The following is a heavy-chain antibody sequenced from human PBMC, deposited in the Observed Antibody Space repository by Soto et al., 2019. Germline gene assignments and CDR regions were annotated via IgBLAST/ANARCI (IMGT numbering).Heavy chain of an antibody. CDR3: ARDNRSGWSGYYPKYYFDY. D-gene: IGHD3-3*01. CDR1: GGSISSGGCY. V-gene: IGHV4-31*03. Sequence: SETLSLTCTVSGGSISSGGCYRSWIRQHPGKGLEWIGYIYYSGSTYYNPSLKSRVTISVDTSKNQFSLKLSSVTAADTAVYYCARDNRSGWSGYYPKYYFDYWGQGTLVTVSS. CDR2: IYYSGST. J-gene: IGHJ4*02.